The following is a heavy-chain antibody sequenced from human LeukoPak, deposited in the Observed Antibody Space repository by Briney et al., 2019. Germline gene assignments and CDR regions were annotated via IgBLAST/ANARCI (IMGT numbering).Heavy chain of an antibody. V-gene: IGHV3-48*02. CDR1: GFTLGSYS. CDR2: ISKTSAT. D-gene: IGHD6-13*01. Sequence: PGGSLRLSCAASGFTLGSYSMNWVRQALGKGLEWVSYISKTSATYYADSVKGRFTISRDNAKNALYLQMNSLSDEDTAVYYCARGHEYISSRYRSPAYFDYWGQGTLVTVSS. CDR3: ARGHEYISSRYRSPAYFDY. J-gene: IGHJ4*02.